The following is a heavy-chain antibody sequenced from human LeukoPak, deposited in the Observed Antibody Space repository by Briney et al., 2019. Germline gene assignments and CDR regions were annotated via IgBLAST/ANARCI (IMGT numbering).Heavy chain of an antibody. V-gene: IGHV3-23*01. J-gene: IGHJ6*02. CDR3: ARNYDYGDYLYYYYGMDV. D-gene: IGHD4-17*01. CDR1: GFTFSGYA. CDR2: ISGSGGST. Sequence: PGGSLRLSCAASGFTFSGYAMSRVRQAPGKGLEWVSAISGSGGSTYYADSVKGRFTISRDDSKNTLYLQMNSLRAEDTAVYYCARNYDYGDYLYYYYGMDVWGQGTTVTVSS.